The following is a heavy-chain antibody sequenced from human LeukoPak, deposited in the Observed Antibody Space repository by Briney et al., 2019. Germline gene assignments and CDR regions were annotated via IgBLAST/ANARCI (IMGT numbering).Heavy chain of an antibody. CDR1: GYSFTSYW. J-gene: IGHJ4*02. V-gene: IGHV5-10-1*01. D-gene: IGHD1-1*01. Sequence: GESLKISCKGSGYSFTSYWISWVRQMRGKGLEWMGRIDPSVSYTNYSPSFQGHVTISADKSISTAYLQWSSLKASDTAMYYCARALGTTGTTVDYWGQGTLVTVSS. CDR3: ARALGTTGTTVDY. CDR2: IDPSVSYT.